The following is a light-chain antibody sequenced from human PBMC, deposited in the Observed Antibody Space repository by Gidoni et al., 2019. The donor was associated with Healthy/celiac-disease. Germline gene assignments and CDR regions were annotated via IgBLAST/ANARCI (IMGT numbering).Light chain of an antibody. CDR1: QSISSW. CDR2: KAS. V-gene: IGKV1-5*03. CDR3: QQYNTKVWT. Sequence: EIQMTQSPSTLSASVGDRVTITCRASQSISSWLDWYQQKPGKDPKLLIYKASSLESGVPSRFSGSGSGTEFTLTISSLQPDDFATYDCQQYNTKVWTFXPXTKVDIK. J-gene: IGKJ3*01.